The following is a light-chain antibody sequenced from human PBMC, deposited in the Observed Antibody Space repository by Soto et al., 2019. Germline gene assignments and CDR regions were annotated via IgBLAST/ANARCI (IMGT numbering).Light chain of an antibody. CDR3: QQRRNWPST. V-gene: IGKV3-11*01. CDR2: DAS. Sequence: EIVMTQSPATLSLSPWERATLSCRASQSVSSYLAWYQQKPGQAPRLLIYDASNRATGIPARFSGSGSGTDFTLTISSLEPEDFAVYYCQQRRNWPSTFGQGTRLEIK. CDR1: QSVSSY. J-gene: IGKJ5*01.